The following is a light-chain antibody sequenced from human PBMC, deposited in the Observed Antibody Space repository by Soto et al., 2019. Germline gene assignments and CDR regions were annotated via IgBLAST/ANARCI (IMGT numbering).Light chain of an antibody. V-gene: IGLV3-21*02. CDR2: DDS. CDR3: QVWDTTTTHRV. J-gene: IGLJ2*01. Sequence: SYELTQPPSVSLAPGQTARITCGGNNIESKSVHWYQQKPGQAPVLVVYDDSDRPSGIPERFSGSSSGNTATLTFSRVEAGDEADYFCQVWDTTTTHRVFGGGTKLTVL. CDR1: NIESKS.